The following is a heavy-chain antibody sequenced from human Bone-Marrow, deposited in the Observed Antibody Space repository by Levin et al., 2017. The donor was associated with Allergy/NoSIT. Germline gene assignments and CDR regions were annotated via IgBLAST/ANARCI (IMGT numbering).Heavy chain of an antibody. Sequence: GGSLRLSCAASGFTFSSYSMNWVRQAPGKGLEWVSSISSSSSYIYYADSVKGRFTISRDNAKNSLYLQMNSLRAEDTAVYYCARLSTVTTYHYYYYMDVWGKGTTVTVSS. V-gene: IGHV3-21*01. CDR2: ISSSSSYI. CDR1: GFTFSSYS. CDR3: ARLSTVTTYHYYYYMDV. J-gene: IGHJ6*03. D-gene: IGHD4-17*01.